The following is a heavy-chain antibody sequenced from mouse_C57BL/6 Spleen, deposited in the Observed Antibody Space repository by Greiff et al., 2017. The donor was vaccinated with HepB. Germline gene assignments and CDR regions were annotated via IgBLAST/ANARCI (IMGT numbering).Heavy chain of an antibody. Sequence: EVKLMESGGGLVKPGGSLKLSCAASGFTFSSYAMYWVRQTPEKRLEWVATISDGDSYTYYPDNVKGRYTISRDNAKNNLYLQMRHLKSEDTAMYYCARVRGRGNYYFDYWGQGTTLTVSS. D-gene: IGHD2-1*01. CDR2: ISDGDSYT. V-gene: IGHV5-4*03. CDR1: GFTFSSYA. J-gene: IGHJ2*01. CDR3: ARVRGRGNYYFDY.